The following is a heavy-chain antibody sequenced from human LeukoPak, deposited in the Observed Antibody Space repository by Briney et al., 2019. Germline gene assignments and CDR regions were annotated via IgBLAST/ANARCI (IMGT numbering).Heavy chain of an antibody. CDR1: GGSISSYY. V-gene: IGHV4-59*08. J-gene: IGHJ4*02. Sequence: SETLSLTCTASGGSISSYYWSWIRQPPGKGLEWIGYIYYSGSTNYNPSLKSRVTISVDTSKNQFSLKLSSVTAADTAVYYCARHGCGGDCYSGDFDYWGQGTLVTISS. CDR3: ARHGCGGDCYSGDFDY. CDR2: IYYSGST. D-gene: IGHD2-21*02.